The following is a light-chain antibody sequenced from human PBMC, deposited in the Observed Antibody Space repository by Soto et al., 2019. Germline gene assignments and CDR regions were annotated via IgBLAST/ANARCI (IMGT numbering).Light chain of an antibody. CDR2: GAY. J-gene: IGKJ5*01. CDR3: QQYGSSTPIT. V-gene: IGKV3-20*01. Sequence: EIVCTQSPGTLSLSPGTRATLSGRASPIVSSSYLAWYQQKPGQAPRLLIYGAYSRATGFPDRFSGSGSGTDFTLTISRLEPEDFAVYYCQQYGSSTPITVGQGTRLEIK. CDR1: PIVSSSY.